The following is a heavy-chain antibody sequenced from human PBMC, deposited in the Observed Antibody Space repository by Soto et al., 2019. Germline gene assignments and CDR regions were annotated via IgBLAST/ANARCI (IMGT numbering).Heavy chain of an antibody. D-gene: IGHD1-26*01. V-gene: IGHV1-3*01. CDR3: ARKQPVFHIGWAWALDI. CDR2: INPGNGDT. J-gene: IGHJ3*02. Sequence: QVQLVQSGAEVKKPGASVKVSCRASGYTFTTYTLLWVRQAPGQRLEWMAWINPGNGDTKYSQNFQGRVTATRDASAGPADMEMSSLRSEDRATYYCARKQPVFHIGWAWALDIWGQGTMVPVSS. CDR1: GYTFTTYT.